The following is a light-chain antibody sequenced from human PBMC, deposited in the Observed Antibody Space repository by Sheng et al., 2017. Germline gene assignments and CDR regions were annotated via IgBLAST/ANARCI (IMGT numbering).Light chain of an antibody. CDR1: QSISTGY. V-gene: IGKV3-20*01. CDR3: QQSYNSKT. CDR2: GVS. Sequence: EIVLTQSPGTLSLSPGERATLSCRASQSISTGYLAWYQQKLGQPPRLLIYGVSNRATGIPDRFSGFGSGTDFTLTISSLQPEDVATYYCQQSYNSKTFGQGTKVEIK. J-gene: IGKJ1*01.